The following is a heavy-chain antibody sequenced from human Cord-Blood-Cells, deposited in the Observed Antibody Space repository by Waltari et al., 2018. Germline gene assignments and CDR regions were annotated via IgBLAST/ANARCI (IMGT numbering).Heavy chain of an antibody. CDR3: TLGYCSSTSCYDWFDP. D-gene: IGHD2-2*01. Sequence: QVQLVQSGAEVKKPGASVKVSCKASGYPFTGYYMPWVRPAPAQGLEWMGWINPNSGGTNYAQKFQGRVTMTRDTSISTAYMELSRLRSDDTAVYYCTLGYCSSTSCYDWFDPWGQGTLVTVSS. CDR2: INPNSGGT. CDR1: GYPFTGYY. J-gene: IGHJ5*02. V-gene: IGHV1-2*02.